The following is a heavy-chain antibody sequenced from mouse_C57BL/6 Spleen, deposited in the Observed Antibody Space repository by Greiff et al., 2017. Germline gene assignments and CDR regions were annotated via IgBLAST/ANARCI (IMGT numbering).Heavy chain of an antibody. CDR1: GYTFPSYW. CDR3: AVSNAQATFAY. J-gene: IGHJ3*01. V-gene: IGHV1-55*01. Sequence: VQLQQPGAELVKPGASVKMSCKASGYTFPSYWINWVKQRPGQGLEWIGDIYPGSGSTNYNEKFKSKATLAVDTSSSTAYMRLSSLTSEDSAVYYCAVSNAQATFAYWGQGTLVTVSA. D-gene: IGHD3-2*02. CDR2: IYPGSGST.